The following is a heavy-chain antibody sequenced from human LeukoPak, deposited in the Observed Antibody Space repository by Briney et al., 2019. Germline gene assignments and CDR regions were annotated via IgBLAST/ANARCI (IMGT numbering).Heavy chain of an antibody. V-gene: IGHV4-39*01. CDR1: GGSISSRGYY. CDR2: IYYSGST. Sequence: PSETLSLTCTVSGGSISSRGYYWGWIRQPPGKGLEWIGHIYYSGSTYYNPSLKSRVTISVDTSKNQFSLKLSSVTAADTAVYNCARRELLSTPDAFDIWGQGTMVTVSS. CDR3: ARRELLSTPDAFDI. D-gene: IGHD3-10*01. J-gene: IGHJ3*02.